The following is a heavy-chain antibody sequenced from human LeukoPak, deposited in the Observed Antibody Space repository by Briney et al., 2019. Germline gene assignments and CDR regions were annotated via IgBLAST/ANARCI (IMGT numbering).Heavy chain of an antibody. V-gene: IGHV3-30*18. CDR1: GFTFSYYS. Sequence: GGSLRLSCVASGFTFSYYSMNWARQAPGKGLEWVATITYDGSSEYYADSVKDRFTVSRDNSKNTLYLQMSSLKTEDTAVYYCAKRGDGGHKSLEYWGQGTLVIVSS. J-gene: IGHJ4*02. CDR2: ITYDGSSE. D-gene: IGHD3-16*01. CDR3: AKRGDGGHKSLEY.